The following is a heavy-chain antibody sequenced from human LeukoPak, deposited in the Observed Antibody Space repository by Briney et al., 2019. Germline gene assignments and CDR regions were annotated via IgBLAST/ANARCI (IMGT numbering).Heavy chain of an antibody. CDR1: GFTFSSYA. V-gene: IGHV3-23*01. Sequence: GGSLGLSCAASGFTFSSYAMSWVRQAPGKGLEWVSAISGSGGSTYYADSVKGRFTISRDNSKNTLYLQMNSLRAEDTAVYYCAKGGDYDSYYYYYYMDVWGKGTTVTISS. J-gene: IGHJ6*03. CDR2: ISGSGGST. CDR3: AKGGDYDSYYYYYYMDV. D-gene: IGHD3-9*01.